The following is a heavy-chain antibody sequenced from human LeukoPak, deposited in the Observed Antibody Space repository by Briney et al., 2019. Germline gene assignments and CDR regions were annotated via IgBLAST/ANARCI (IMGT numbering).Heavy chain of an antibody. CDR1: GYSISSGYY. D-gene: IGHD1-7*01. J-gene: IGHJ4*02. V-gene: IGHV4-38-2*01. Sequence: SETLSLTCAVSGYSISSGYYWGWIRQPPGGGLQWIGSIYHSGTTYYNPSLWSRLTISLDTSKNQFSLRLSSVTAADTAVYYCERQTGTTPTFDFWGQGTQVTVSS. CDR2: IYHSGTT. CDR3: ERQTGTTPTFDF.